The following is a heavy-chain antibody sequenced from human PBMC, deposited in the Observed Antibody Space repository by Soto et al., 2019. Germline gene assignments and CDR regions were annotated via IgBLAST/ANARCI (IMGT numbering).Heavy chain of an antibody. V-gene: IGHV2-5*01. CDR3: AYIGVSRWFDF. D-gene: IGHD2-8*01. J-gene: IGHJ4*02. CDR2: IYCYDDK. CDR1: GFSLSTRGVG. Sequence: QITLKESGPTLVKPTQTLTLTCTFSGFSLSTRGVGVGWIRQPPGKALEWLALIYCYDDKRYSPSLKTRLTITKDTAKSPVVLTLPTMDPVDTATYACAYIGVSRWFDFWGEGALVTVSS.